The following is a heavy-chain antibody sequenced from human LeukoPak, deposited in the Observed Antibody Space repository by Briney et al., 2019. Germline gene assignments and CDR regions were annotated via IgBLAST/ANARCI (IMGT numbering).Heavy chain of an antibody. CDR2: ISYDGSNK. CDR3: AKELMVRGVIDAFDI. Sequence: PGRSLRLSCAASGFTFSSYGMHWVRQAPGKGLEWVAVISYDGSNKYYADSVKGRFTISRDNSKNTLYLQMNSLRAEDTAVYYCAKELMVRGVIDAFDIWGQGTMVTVSS. CDR1: GFTFSSYG. D-gene: IGHD3-10*01. J-gene: IGHJ3*02. V-gene: IGHV3-30*18.